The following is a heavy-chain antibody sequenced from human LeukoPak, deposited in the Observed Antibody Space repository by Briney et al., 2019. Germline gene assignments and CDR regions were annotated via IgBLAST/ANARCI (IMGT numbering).Heavy chain of an antibody. D-gene: IGHD5-24*01. V-gene: IGHV4-34*01. CDR2: INHSGST. Sequence: KTSETLSLTCAVYGGSFSGYYWSWIRQPPGKGLEVIGEINHSGSTNYNPSLKSRVTISVDTSKNQFSLKLSSVTAADTAVYYCASVEMASSWYYYGMDVWGQGTTVTVSS. CDR3: ASVEMASSWYYYGMDV. J-gene: IGHJ6*02. CDR1: GGSFSGYY.